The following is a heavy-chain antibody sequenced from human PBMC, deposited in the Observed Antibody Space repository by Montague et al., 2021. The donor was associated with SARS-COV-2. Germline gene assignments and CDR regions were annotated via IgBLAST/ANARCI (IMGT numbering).Heavy chain of an antibody. V-gene: IGHV4-39*07. D-gene: IGHD1-20*01. CDR3: ARDQGYNWNYYYYYGMDV. CDR1: GGSISSSSYY. J-gene: IGHJ6*02. Sequence: SETLSLTCTVSGGSISSSSYYWGWIRQPQGKGLEWIGSINYSGSTYYNLYLKSRVTISVDTSKNQFSLKLSSVTAADTAVYYCARDQGYNWNYYYYYGMDVWGQGTLVTGPS. CDR2: INYSGST.